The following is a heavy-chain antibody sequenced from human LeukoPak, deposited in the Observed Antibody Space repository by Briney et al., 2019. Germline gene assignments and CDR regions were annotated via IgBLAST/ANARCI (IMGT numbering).Heavy chain of an antibody. Sequence: GGSLRLSCAASGFTFSRYSMNWVRQAPGKGLEWVSYISRSSSTIHYADSVKGRFTISRDNAKSSLFLQMNSLRAEDTAVYYCARDWFYYDSSGYFNFDYWGQGTLVTVSS. J-gene: IGHJ4*02. CDR1: GFTFSRYS. V-gene: IGHV3-48*04. CDR2: ISRSSSTI. D-gene: IGHD3-22*01. CDR3: ARDWFYYDSSGYFNFDY.